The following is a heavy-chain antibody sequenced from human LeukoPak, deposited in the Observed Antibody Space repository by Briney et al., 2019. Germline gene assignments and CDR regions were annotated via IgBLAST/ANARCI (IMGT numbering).Heavy chain of an antibody. CDR3: ARGKRDCSGGSCWGDYYYYYYMDV. Sequence: SETLSLTCAVSGVSISSYHWSWIRLPAGKGLEWIGRFHITESTNYNPSLKSRVTMSIDTSKNQFSLRLSSVTAADTAVYYCARGKRDCSGGSCWGDYYYYYYMDVWGKGTTVTVSS. V-gene: IGHV4-4*07. CDR1: GVSISSYH. J-gene: IGHJ6*03. D-gene: IGHD2-15*01. CDR2: FHITEST.